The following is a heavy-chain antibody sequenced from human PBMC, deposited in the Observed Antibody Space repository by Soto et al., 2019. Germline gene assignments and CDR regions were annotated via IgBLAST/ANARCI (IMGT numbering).Heavy chain of an antibody. CDR2: ARNQVSSYTT. V-gene: IGHV3-72*01. CDR3: ARLMGTDFDL. D-gene: IGHD2-8*01. J-gene: IGHJ4*02. CDR1: GFTFSDHY. Sequence: GWSLRLSCAASGFTFSDHYMDWVRQAPGKGLEWVGRARNQVSSYTTAYAASVEGRFTISRDDSKNSLYLQMNSLKAEDTAVYFCARLMGTDFDLCGQGTMVTVSA.